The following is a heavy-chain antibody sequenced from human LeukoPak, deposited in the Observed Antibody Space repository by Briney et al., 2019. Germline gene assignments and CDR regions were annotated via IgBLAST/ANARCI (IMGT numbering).Heavy chain of an antibody. V-gene: IGHV3-74*01. Sequence: GGSLRLSCAPSGFTFSAYSISWVRQAPGEGLVWVSRINNDGSDISYADSVKGRFTISRDNAKNTLYLQMSSLRAEDTAVYYCARVLVGATRGLDYWGQGTLVSVSS. D-gene: IGHD2-21*01. CDR2: INNDGSDI. J-gene: IGHJ4*02. CDR1: GFTFSAYS. CDR3: ARVLVGATRGLDY.